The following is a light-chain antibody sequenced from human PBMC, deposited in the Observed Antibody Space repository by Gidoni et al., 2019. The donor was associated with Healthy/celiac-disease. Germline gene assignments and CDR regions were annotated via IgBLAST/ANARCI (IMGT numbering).Light chain of an antibody. CDR3: QQSYSTPSIT. CDR2: AAS. V-gene: IGKV1-39*01. Sequence: DIQMTQSPSYLSASVGDRVPITCRASQSISSYLNWYQQKPGKAPKLLIYAASSLQSGVPSRFSGSGSGTDFTLTISSLQPEDFATYYCQQSYSTPSITFGQGTRLEIK. CDR1: QSISSY. J-gene: IGKJ5*01.